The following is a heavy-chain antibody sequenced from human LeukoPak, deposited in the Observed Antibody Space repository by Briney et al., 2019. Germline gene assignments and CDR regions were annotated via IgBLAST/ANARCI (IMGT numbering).Heavy chain of an antibody. J-gene: IGHJ6*02. Sequence: GGSPRLSCAGSGFSISNSGMHWVRQAPGKGLEWVAFIRYDGNSKYYADSVKGRFTISRDNSKNTLYLQMNSLRAEDTAVYYCASNYDYVWGSYRSSYYYGMDVWGQGTTVTVSS. V-gene: IGHV3-30*02. CDR2: IRYDGNSK. CDR3: ASNYDYVWGSYRSSYYYGMDV. D-gene: IGHD3-16*02. CDR1: GFSISNSG.